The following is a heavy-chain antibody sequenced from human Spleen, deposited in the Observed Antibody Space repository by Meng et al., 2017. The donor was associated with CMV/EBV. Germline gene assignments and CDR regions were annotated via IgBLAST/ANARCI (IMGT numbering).Heavy chain of an antibody. D-gene: IGHD3-3*01. CDR2: IYPGDSDI. CDR3: AICYDFSSPHV. V-gene: IGHV5-51*01. CDR1: GYSFTSYW. Sequence: GESLKISCKGSGYSFTSYWIGWVRQLPGKGLEWMGIIYPGDSDIRYSPSLQGQVTISADKSISTAYLQWSRLKASDTAMYYCAICYDFSSPHVWGQGTAVTVSS. J-gene: IGHJ6*02.